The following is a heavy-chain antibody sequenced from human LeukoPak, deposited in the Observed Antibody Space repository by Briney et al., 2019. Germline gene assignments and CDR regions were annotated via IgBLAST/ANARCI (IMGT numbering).Heavy chain of an antibody. Sequence: PSETLSLTCAVYGGSFSGYYWSWIRQPPGKGLEWIGEINHSGSTNYNPSLKSRVTISVDTSKNQFSLKLSSVTAADTAVYYCARVVGYCSGGSCYSYSSYYYYYYYMDVWGKGTTVTVSS. CDR3: ARVVGYCSGGSCYSYSSYYYYYYYMDV. V-gene: IGHV4-34*01. CDR2: INHSGST. D-gene: IGHD2-15*01. CDR1: GGSFSGYY. J-gene: IGHJ6*03.